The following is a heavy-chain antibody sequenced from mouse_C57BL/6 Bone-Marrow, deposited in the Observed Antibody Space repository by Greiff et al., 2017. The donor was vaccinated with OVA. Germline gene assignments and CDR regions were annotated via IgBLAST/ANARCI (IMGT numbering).Heavy chain of an antibody. V-gene: IGHV7-1*01. J-gene: IGHJ1*03. CDR3: ARRGLRRDWYFDV. CDR2: SRNKANDYTT. Sequence: EVKLMESGGGLVQSGRSLRLSCATSGFTFSDFYMEWVRQAPGKGLEWIAASRNKANDYTTEYSASVKGRFIVSRDTSQHIIYLQRNALRAEDTAIYYCARRGLRRDWYFDVWGTGTTVTVSS. D-gene: IGHD2-4*01. CDR1: GFTFSDFY.